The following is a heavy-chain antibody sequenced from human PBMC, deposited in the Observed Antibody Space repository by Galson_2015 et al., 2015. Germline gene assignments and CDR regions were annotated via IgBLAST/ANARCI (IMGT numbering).Heavy chain of an antibody. V-gene: IGHV3-53*01. J-gene: IGHJ4*02. Sequence: SLRLSCAASGFTVSSNYMSWVRQAPGEGLEWVSIIYSAGSIYYADSVKGRFTISRDNSKNTLYLQTTSLRAEDTAVYYCARGISGSWGLDYWGQGTLVTVSS. CDR3: ARGISGSWGLDY. D-gene: IGHD1-26*01. CDR1: GFTVSSNY. CDR2: IYSAGSI.